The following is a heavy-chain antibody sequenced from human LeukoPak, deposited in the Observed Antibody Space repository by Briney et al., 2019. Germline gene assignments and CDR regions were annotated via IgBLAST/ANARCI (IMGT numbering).Heavy chain of an antibody. Sequence: GGSLRLSCAASGFTLSSYSMNWVRQAPGKGLEWVSSISSSSSYIYYADSVKGRFTISRDNAKNSLYLQMNSLRAEDTAVYYCARELTYAVTADMDVWGKGTTVTVSS. J-gene: IGHJ6*03. D-gene: IGHD4-23*01. V-gene: IGHV3-21*01. CDR1: GFTLSSYS. CDR3: ARELTYAVTADMDV. CDR2: ISSSSSYI.